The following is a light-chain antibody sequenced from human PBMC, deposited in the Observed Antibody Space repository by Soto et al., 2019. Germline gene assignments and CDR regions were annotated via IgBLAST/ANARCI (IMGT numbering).Light chain of an antibody. Sequence: EIVLTQSPATLSLSPGATATLSCRTSQSVSRNYLAWYQQKPGQAPRLLIHGASSRAAGTPDRFSGSGSGTDFTLTISRLEPEDFAVYYCHHYGDSPIYTFGPGTKVDFK. CDR1: QSVSRNY. V-gene: IGKV3-20*01. J-gene: IGKJ3*01. CDR3: HHYGDSPIYT. CDR2: GAS.